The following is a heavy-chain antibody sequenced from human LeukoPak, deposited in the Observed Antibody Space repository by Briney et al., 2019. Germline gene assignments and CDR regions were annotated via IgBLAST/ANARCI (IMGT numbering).Heavy chain of an antibody. V-gene: IGHV1-46*01. CDR3: ARAWEAVPGHYGVIDY. J-gene: IGHJ4*02. CDR1: GYTFTSYA. Sequence: GASVKVSCKASGYTFTSYAMHWVRQAPGQGLEWMGIINPSGGSTSFAQKFQGRVTMTRDMSTSTIYMELNSLRSEDTAVYYCARAWEAVPGHYGVIDYWGQGTLATVSS. CDR2: INPSGGST. D-gene: IGHD4-17*01.